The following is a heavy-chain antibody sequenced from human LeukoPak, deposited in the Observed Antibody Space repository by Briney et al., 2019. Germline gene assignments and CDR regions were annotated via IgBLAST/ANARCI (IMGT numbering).Heavy chain of an antibody. CDR3: ARSYSGSYSYYYMDV. Sequence: GGSLRLSCAASGFTFSSYAMHWVRQAPGKGLEWVAVISYDGSNKYYADSVKGRFTISRDNSKNTLYLQMNSLRAEDTAVYYCARSYSGSYSYYYMDVWGKGTTVTVSS. CDR1: GFTFSSYA. CDR2: ISYDGSNK. J-gene: IGHJ6*03. D-gene: IGHD1-26*01. V-gene: IGHV3-30-3*01.